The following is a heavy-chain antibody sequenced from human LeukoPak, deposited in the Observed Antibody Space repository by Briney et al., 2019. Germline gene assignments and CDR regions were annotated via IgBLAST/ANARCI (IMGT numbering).Heavy chain of an antibody. V-gene: IGHV3-11*01. Sequence: PGGSLRLSCAASGFTFSDYNMNWVRQAPGKGLEWVSYITNGGSTIHHADSVKGRFTISRDNAKKTLYLQMDSLRAEDTAVYYCARSIGLTGGGVDVWGQGTTVTVSS. J-gene: IGHJ6*02. CDR1: GFTFSDYN. CDR2: ITNGGSTI. CDR3: ARSIGLTGGGVDV. D-gene: IGHD3-9*01.